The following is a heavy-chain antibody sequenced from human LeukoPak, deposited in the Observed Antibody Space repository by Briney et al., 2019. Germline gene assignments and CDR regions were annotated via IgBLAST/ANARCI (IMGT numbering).Heavy chain of an antibody. Sequence: ASVKVSCKASGGTFSSYAISWVRQAPGQGLEWMGGIIPIFGTANYAQKFQGRVTITADESTSTAYMELSSLRSEDTAVYYCARVPAQDIVVVPAALGTSYYYYMDVWGKGTTVTVSS. V-gene: IGHV1-69*13. J-gene: IGHJ6*03. CDR3: ARVPAQDIVVVPAALGTSYYYYMDV. CDR2: IIPIFGTA. D-gene: IGHD2-2*01. CDR1: GGTFSSYA.